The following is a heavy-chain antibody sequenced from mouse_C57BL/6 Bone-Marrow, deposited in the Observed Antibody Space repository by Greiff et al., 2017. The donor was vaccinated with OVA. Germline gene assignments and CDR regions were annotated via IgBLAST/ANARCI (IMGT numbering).Heavy chain of an antibody. J-gene: IGHJ2*01. CDR2: INPYNGGT. CDR1: GYTFTDYY. Sequence: VQLKESGPVLVKPGASVKMSCKASGYTFTDYYMNWVKQSHGKSLEWIGVINPYNGGTSYNQKFKGKATLTVDKSSSTAYMELNSLTSEDSAVYYCARSERRNSRGYWGQGTTLTVSS. CDR3: ARSERRNSRGY. V-gene: IGHV1-19*01.